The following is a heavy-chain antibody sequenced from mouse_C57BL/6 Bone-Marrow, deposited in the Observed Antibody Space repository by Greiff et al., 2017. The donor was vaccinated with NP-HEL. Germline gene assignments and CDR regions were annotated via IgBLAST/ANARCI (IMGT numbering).Heavy chain of an antibody. Sequence: VQLQQSGPVLVKPGASVKMSCKASGYTFTDYYMNWVKQSHGKSLEWIGVINPYNGGTSYKQMFKGKATLTVDKSSSTAYMELNSLTSEDSAVYDCARSGDYDLYWYFDVWGTGTTVTVSS. V-gene: IGHV1-19*01. CDR1: GYTFTDYY. D-gene: IGHD2-4*01. J-gene: IGHJ1*03. CDR3: ARSGDYDLYWYFDV. CDR2: INPYNGGT.